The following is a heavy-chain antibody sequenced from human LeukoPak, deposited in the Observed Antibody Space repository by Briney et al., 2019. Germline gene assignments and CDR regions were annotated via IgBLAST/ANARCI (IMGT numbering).Heavy chain of an antibody. CDR1: GASISSYY. D-gene: IGHD2-8*01. V-gene: IGHV4-59*08. J-gene: IGHJ5*02. Sequence: SETLSLTCTVSGASISSYYWSWIRQPPGKGLEWIGNIYYSGSTNYNPSLKSRVTISVDTSKSQFSLKLTSVTAADTAVYYCARRVADAQWWSDPWGQGTLVTVSS. CDR2: IYYSGST. CDR3: ARRVADAQWWSDP.